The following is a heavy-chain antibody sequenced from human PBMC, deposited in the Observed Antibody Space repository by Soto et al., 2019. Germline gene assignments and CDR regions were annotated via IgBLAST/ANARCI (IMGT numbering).Heavy chain of an antibody. CDR3: AKDSIGGMGTVMMPGPD. D-gene: IGHD4-17*01. CDR2: ISYDVRKT. CDR1: GLTFSTYG. J-gene: IGHJ4*02. Sequence: GGSLRLSCAVSGLTFSTYGMHWVRQAPGKGLEWVAVISYDVRKTHYADSVRGRFTISRDNSKSTLYLQMNDLRADDTALYYCAKDSIGGMGTVMMPGPDWGQGTLVTVSS. V-gene: IGHV3-30*18.